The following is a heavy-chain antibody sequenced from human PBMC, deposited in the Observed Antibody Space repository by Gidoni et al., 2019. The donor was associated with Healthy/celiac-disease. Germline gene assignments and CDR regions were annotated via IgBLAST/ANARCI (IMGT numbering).Heavy chain of an antibody. J-gene: IGHJ4*02. CDR1: GFTFSSYS. CDR2: ISSSSSTI. V-gene: IGHV3-48*04. CDR3: ARSAGIVGATGLLSRHYFDY. Sequence: EVQLVESGGGLVQPGGSLRLSCAASGFTFSSYSMNWVRQAPGKGLEWVSYISSSSSTIYYADSVKGRFTISRDNAKNSLYLQMNSLRAEDTAVYYCARSAGIVGATGLLSRHYFDYWGQGTLVTVSS. D-gene: IGHD1-26*01.